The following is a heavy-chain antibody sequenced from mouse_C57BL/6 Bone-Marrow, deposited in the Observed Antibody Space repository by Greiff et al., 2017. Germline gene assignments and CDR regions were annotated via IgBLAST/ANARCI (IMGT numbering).Heavy chain of an antibody. CDR2: IHPNSGST. CDR3: IYDGYYEDAMDY. CDR1: GYTFTSYW. J-gene: IGHJ4*01. Sequence: QVQLQQPGAELVKPGASVKLSCKASGYTFTSYWMHWVKQRPGQGLEWIGMIHPNSGSTNYNEKFKSKATLTVDKSSSTAYMQLSSLTSEDSAVYYCIYDGYYEDAMDYWGQGTSVTVSS. D-gene: IGHD2-3*01. V-gene: IGHV1-64*01.